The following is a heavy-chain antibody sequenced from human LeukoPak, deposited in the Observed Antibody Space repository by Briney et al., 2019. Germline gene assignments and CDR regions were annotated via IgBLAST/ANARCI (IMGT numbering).Heavy chain of an antibody. CDR1: GPSISSGDYY. Sequence: PSETLSLTCTVSGPSISSGDYYWGWLRQPPGKGREWIGYIYYSGSTYYNPSLKSRVTISVDTSQNQFSLKLSSVTAADTAVYYCARGVITFGGVIESLDYWAQGTVVTVSS. CDR2: IYYSGST. CDR3: ARGVITFGGVIESLDY. D-gene: IGHD3-16*02. V-gene: IGHV4-30-4*08. J-gene: IGHJ4*02.